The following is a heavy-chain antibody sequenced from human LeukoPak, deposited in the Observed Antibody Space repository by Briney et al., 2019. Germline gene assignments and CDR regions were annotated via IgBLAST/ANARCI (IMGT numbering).Heavy chain of an antibody. CDR1: GFTFSSYA. Sequence: PGGSLRLSCAASGFTFSSYAMSWVRQAPGKGLEWVSGISGSGDNTYYADSVKGRFTISRDNSKNTLHVQMNSLRAGDTAVYYCAKGEAPYYYDSSGYFVYFDYWGQGTLVTVSS. D-gene: IGHD3-22*01. CDR3: AKGEAPYYYDSSGYFVYFDY. CDR2: ISGSGDNT. V-gene: IGHV3-23*01. J-gene: IGHJ4*02.